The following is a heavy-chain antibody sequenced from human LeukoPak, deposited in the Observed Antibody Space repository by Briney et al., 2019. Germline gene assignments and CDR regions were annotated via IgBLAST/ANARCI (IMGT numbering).Heavy chain of an antibody. CDR1: GGTFSSYA. D-gene: IGHD5-12*01. J-gene: IGHJ3*02. CDR2: INPNSGGT. Sequence: ASVKVSCKASGGTFSSYAISWVRQAPGQGLEWMGWINPNSGGTNYAQEFQGRVTMTRDTSISTAYMELSRLRSDDTAVYYSARGYRWLRSVDAFDIWGQGTMVTVSS. V-gene: IGHV1-2*02. CDR3: ARGYRWLRSVDAFDI.